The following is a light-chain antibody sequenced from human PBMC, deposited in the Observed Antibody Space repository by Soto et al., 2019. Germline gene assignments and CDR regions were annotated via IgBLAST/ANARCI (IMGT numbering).Light chain of an antibody. Sequence: EIVITQSPTTLSVSPVERSTLSCRASQIVSSNLAWYQQKPVQSPRLLIYGASTRATGIPARFSGSGSGTEFTLTISSLQSEDFAVYYCQQYNNWPPITFGQGTRLEIK. J-gene: IGKJ5*01. CDR1: QIVSSN. CDR2: GAS. V-gene: IGKV3-15*01. CDR3: QQYNNWPPIT.